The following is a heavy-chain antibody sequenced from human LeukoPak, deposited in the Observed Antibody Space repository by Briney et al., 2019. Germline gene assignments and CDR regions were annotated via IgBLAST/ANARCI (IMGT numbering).Heavy chain of an antibody. CDR1: EFTFSSYW. J-gene: IGHJ3*02. Sequence: GGSLRLSCAASEFTFSSYWMNWVRQAPGKGLVWVSRINSDGSSTRHADSVKGRFSISRDNAKNTLYLQMNSLRAEDTAVYYCARALGGRPDAFDIWGQGTMVAVFS. CDR2: INSDGSST. V-gene: IGHV3-74*01. D-gene: IGHD3-16*01. CDR3: ARALGGRPDAFDI.